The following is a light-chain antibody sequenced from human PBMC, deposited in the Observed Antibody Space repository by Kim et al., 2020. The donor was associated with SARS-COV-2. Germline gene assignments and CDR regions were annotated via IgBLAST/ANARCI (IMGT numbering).Light chain of an antibody. Sequence: QLVLTQSPSASASLGASVKLTCTLSSGHSSYAIAWNQQQPEKGPRYLMKLNSDGSHSKGDGIPDRFSGSSSGAERYLTISSLQSEDEADYYCQTWGTGIGVFGGGTQLTVL. V-gene: IGLV4-69*01. CDR2: LNSDGSH. J-gene: IGLJ3*02. CDR3: QTWGTGIGV. CDR1: SGHSSYA.